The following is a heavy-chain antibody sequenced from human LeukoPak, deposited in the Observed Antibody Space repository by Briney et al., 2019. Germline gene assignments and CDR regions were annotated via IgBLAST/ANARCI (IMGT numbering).Heavy chain of an antibody. J-gene: IGHJ4*02. Sequence: QPGKSLRPSCAASGFTFTSLPLHWVRQAPGKGLEWVAVSSTHGSDEYYADSVKGRFTVFSDNSKKTVYLQMDSLRAEDTAVYHCAMDYYDSNGYSRGWDYWGQGTLVTVSS. V-gene: IGHV3-30*04. CDR2: SSTHGSDE. D-gene: IGHD3-22*01. CDR3: AMDYYDSNGYSRGWDY. CDR1: GFTFTSLP.